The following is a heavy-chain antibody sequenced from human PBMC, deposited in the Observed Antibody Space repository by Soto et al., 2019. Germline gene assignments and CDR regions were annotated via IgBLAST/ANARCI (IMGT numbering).Heavy chain of an antibody. CDR1: GYTFTSLD. J-gene: IGHJ5*02. V-gene: IGHV1-8*01. Sequence: QVQLVQSGAEVKRPGASVKVSCKASGYTFTSLDINWVRQASGQGLEWMGWMNPNSDTGFAQKFQGRVTLTRDTSISTVYMELSSLRFEDTAVYYCARYQEAAGFTSSGQGTPVTVSS. D-gene: IGHD6-13*01. CDR2: MNPNSDT. CDR3: ARYQEAAGFTS.